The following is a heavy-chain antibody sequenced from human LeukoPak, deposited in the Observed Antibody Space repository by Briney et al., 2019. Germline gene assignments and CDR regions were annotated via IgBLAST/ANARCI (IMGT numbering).Heavy chain of an antibody. D-gene: IGHD4-23*01. CDR3: ARVLMTTVVTLSWFDP. Sequence: GGSLRLSCAASGFTFSSYAMSWVRQAPGKGLEWVSAISGSGGSTYYADSVKGRFTISRDNSKNTLYLQMNSLRAEDTAVYYCARVLMTTVVTLSWFDPWGQGTLVTVPS. CDR1: GFTFSSYA. CDR2: ISGSGGST. V-gene: IGHV3-23*01. J-gene: IGHJ5*02.